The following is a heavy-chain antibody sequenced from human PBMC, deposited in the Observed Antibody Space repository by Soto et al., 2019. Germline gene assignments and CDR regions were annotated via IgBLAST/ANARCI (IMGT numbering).Heavy chain of an antibody. CDR2: ISWNSGSI. D-gene: IGHD6-6*01. V-gene: IGHV3-9*01. CDR1: GFTFDDYA. Sequence: PGGSLRLSCAASGFTFDDYAMHWVRQAPGKGLEWVSGISWNSGSIGYADSVKGRFTISRDNAKNSLYLQMNSLRAEDTALYYCAKAHRPPRAARPRDSEYVIDYWGQGTLVTVSS. CDR3: AKAHRPPRAARPRDSEYVIDY. J-gene: IGHJ4*02.